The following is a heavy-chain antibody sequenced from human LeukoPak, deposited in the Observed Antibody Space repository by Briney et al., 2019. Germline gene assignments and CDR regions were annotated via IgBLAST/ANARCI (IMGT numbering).Heavy chain of an antibody. Sequence: PGGSLRLSCAASGFTFSSYAMSWVRQAPGKGLEGVSVIGGSGGSTYYADSVKGRFTISRDNSKNTLYLQKNSMRAEDNAVDYCAKRGVRDDFGYWGQGTLVTVSS. V-gene: IGHV3-23*01. CDR1: GFTFSSYA. CDR3: AKRGVRDDFGY. D-gene: IGHD3-16*01. CDR2: IGGSGGST. J-gene: IGHJ4*02.